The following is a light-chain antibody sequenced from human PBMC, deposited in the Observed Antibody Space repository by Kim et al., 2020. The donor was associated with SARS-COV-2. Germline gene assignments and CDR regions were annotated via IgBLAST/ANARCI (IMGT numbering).Light chain of an antibody. CDR1: QSISIH. V-gene: IGKV1-39*01. Sequence: ASVGDRVTITCRTTQSISIHLNWYQQYPGRAPKLLISAASTLQGGVPSRFSGSGSETDFTLTISSLQPEDFATYFCQQSYITPFTFGPGTKVDIK. CDR2: AAS. CDR3: QQSYITPFT. J-gene: IGKJ3*01.